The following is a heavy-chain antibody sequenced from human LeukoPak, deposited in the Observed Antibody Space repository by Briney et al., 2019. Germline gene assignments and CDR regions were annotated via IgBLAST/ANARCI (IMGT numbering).Heavy chain of an antibody. J-gene: IGHJ4*02. Sequence: GGSLRLSCAASGFTFGTYTMNWVRQAPGKGLEWVSSISISSTYRYYADSVKGRFTMSRDNAKDSLFLQMNSLRAEDTAVYYCARDQPDTAFDYWGQGTLVTVSS. D-gene: IGHD5-18*01. CDR2: ISISSTYR. CDR1: GFTFGTYT. CDR3: ARDQPDTAFDY. V-gene: IGHV3-21*01.